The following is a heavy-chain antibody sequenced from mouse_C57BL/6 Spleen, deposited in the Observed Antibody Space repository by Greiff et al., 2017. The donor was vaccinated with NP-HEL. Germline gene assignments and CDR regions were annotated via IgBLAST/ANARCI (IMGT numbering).Heavy chain of an antibody. CDR1: GYAFSSSW. CDR3: ARKLDGFAY. V-gene: IGHV1-82*01. J-gene: IGHJ3*01. Sequence: QVQLKESGPELVKPGASVKISCKASGYAFSSSWMNWVKQRPGKGLEWIGRIYPGDGDTNYNGKFKGKATLTADKSSSTAYMQLSSLTSEDSAVYFCARKLDGFAYWGQGTLVTVSA. CDR2: IYPGDGDT. D-gene: IGHD1-3*01.